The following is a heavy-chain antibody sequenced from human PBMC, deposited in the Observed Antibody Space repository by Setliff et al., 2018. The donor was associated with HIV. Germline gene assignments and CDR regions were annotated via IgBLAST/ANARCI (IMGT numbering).Heavy chain of an antibody. D-gene: IGHD5-12*01. CDR2: IYYSGST. V-gene: IGHV4-59*01. J-gene: IGHJ3*02. CDR1: DGSLSSDY. CDR3: ARAEMATIVAFDI. Sequence: PSETLSLTCTVSDGSLSSDYWTWIRQTPGKGLEWIGYIYYSGSTKYNPSLTSRVTISVDTSKNHFSLKLTSVTAADTAVYYCARAEMATIVAFDIWGQGTMFTVSS.